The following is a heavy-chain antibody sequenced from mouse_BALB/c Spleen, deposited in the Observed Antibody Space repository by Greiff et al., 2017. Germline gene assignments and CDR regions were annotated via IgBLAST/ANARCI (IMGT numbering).Heavy chain of an antibody. CDR1: GYTFTSYW. CDR2: IDPSDSYT. D-gene: IGHD1-1*02. CDR3: TRRALFYYAMDY. V-gene: IGHV1S127*01. J-gene: IGHJ4*01. Sequence: QVQLQQSGAELVKPGASVKMSCKASGYTFTSYWMHWVKQRPGQGLEWIGTIDPSDSYTSYNQKFKGKATLTVDTSSSTAYMQLSSLTSEDSAVYYCTRRALFYYAMDYWGQGTPVTVSS.